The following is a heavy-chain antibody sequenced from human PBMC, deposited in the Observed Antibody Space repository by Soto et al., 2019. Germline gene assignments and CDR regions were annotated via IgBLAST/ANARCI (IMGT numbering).Heavy chain of an antibody. CDR3: ARLLRHNYYGMDV. CDR2: IYYSGST. V-gene: IGHV4-39*01. J-gene: IGHJ6*02. D-gene: IGHD5-12*01. Sequence: PSETLSLTCTVSGGSSSSSSYCWGRIRQPPGKGLEWIGSIYYSGSTYYNPSLKSRVTISVDTSKNQFSLKLSSVTAADTAVYYCARLLRHNYYGMDVWGQGTTVTVSS. CDR1: GGSSSSSSYC.